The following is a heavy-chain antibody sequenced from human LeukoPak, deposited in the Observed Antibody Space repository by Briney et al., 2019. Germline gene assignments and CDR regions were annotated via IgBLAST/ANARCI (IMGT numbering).Heavy chain of an antibody. CDR2: ISAYNGNT. CDR3: ARMSGSYYRPYFDY. J-gene: IGHJ4*02. V-gene: IGHV1-18*01. Sequence: ASVKVSCKASGYTFTRYGISWVRQAPGQRLEWMGWISAYNGNTNYAQKLQGRVIMTTDTSTSTAYMELRSLRSDDTAVYFCARMSGSYYRPYFDYWGQGTLVTVSS. CDR1: GYTFTRYG. D-gene: IGHD1-26*01.